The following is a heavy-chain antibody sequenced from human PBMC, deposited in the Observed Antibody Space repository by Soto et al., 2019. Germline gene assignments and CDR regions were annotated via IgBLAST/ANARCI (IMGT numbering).Heavy chain of an antibody. J-gene: IGHJ6*02. D-gene: IGHD3-16*01. CDR2: IKQDGSEK. CDR1: GFTFSSYW. CDR3: ARDGGDYYYYYGMDV. Sequence: GGSLRLSCAASGFTFSSYWMSWVRQAPGKGLESVANIKQDGSEKYYVDSVKGRFTISRDNAKNSLYLQMNSLRAEDAAVYYCARDGGDYYYYYGMDVWGQGTTVTVSS. V-gene: IGHV3-7*03.